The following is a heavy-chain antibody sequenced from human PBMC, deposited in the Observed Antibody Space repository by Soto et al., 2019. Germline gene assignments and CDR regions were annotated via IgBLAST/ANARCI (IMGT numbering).Heavy chain of an antibody. D-gene: IGHD1-26*01. Sequence: GSLRLTCSDSGFTFGNYWIHWVRQAPGKGLEWVSXIGXXXXXIXXADSVKGRFIISRDNARNTVSLQMNSLEAEDTAVYYCAKLPWEVAPSWGQGTLVTAS. J-gene: IGHJ5*02. CDR3: AKLPWEVAPS. CDR1: GFTFGNYW. CDR2: IGXXXXXI. V-gene: IGHV3-74*01.